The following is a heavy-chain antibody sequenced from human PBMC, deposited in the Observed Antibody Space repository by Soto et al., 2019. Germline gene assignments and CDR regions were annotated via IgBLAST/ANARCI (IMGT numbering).Heavy chain of an antibody. CDR2: IIPIFGTA. J-gene: IGHJ6*02. CDR1: GGTFSSYA. Sequence: ASLKVSCKASGGTFSSYAISWVRQAPGQGLEWMGGIIPIFGTANYAQKFQGRVTITADESTSTAYMELSSLRSEDTAVYYCARDHINYYGMDVWGQGTTVTVSS. CDR3: ARDHINYYGMDV. V-gene: IGHV1-69*13.